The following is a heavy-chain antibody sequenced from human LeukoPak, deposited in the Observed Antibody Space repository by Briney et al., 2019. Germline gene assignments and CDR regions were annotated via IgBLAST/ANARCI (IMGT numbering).Heavy chain of an antibody. D-gene: IGHD1-26*01. Sequence: PSETLSLTCTVSGGSISSYYWSWIRQPPGKGLEWIGYIYYSGSTNYNPSLKSRVTISVDTSKNQFSLKLSSVTAADTAVYYCARGLLVGATFWFDPWGQGTLVTVSS. CDR1: GGSISSYY. V-gene: IGHV4-59*01. CDR2: IYYSGST. CDR3: ARGLLVGATFWFDP. J-gene: IGHJ5*02.